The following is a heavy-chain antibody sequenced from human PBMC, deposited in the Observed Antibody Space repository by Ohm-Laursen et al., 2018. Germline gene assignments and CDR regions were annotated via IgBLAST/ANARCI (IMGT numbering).Heavy chain of an antibody. D-gene: IGHD3-10*01. CDR1: GFTFDDYA. J-gene: IGHJ4*02. CDR3: AKDLYGSGSFDY. Sequence: SLRLSCTASGFTFDDYAMHWVRQAPGKGLEWVSGISWNSGSIGYADSVKGRFTISRDNAKNSLYLQMNSLRAEDTALYYCAKDLYGSGSFDYWGQGTLVTVSS. CDR2: ISWNSGSI. V-gene: IGHV3-9*01.